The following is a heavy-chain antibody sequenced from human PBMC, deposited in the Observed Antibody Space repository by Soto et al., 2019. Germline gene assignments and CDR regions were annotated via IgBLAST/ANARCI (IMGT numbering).Heavy chain of an antibody. J-gene: IGHJ4*02. V-gene: IGHV4-59*01. CDR1: GGSISSYY. D-gene: IGHD3-22*01. CDR2: IYYSGST. Sequence: SETLSLTCTVSGGSISSYYWSWVRQPPAKGLEWIGYIYYSGSTHYGPSLNSRVTISVDTSKNQFSLKLSSVTAADTAVYYCASYDSSGRFDYWGQGTLVTVSS. CDR3: ASYDSSGRFDY.